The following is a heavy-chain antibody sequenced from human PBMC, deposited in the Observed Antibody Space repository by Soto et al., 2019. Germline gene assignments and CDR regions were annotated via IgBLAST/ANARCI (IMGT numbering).Heavy chain of an antibody. V-gene: IGHV1-18*01. CDR3: ARGRYGDY. D-gene: IGHD1-1*01. CDR2: ISAHNGNT. CDR1: GYGFTTYG. J-gene: IGHJ4*02. Sequence: QVHLVQSGAEVKKPGASVKVSCKGSGYGFTTYGITWVRQAPGQGLEWMAWISAHNGNTNYAQTLQGRVTVTRDTSTSTADMELRSLRSDATAVYYCARGRYGDYWGQGALVTVSS.